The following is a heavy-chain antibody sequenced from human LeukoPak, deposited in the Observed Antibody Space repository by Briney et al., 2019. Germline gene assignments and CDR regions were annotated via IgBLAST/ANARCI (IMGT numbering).Heavy chain of an antibody. CDR3: ARRNYYYGMDV. V-gene: IGHV4-39*01. Sequence: PSETLSLTCTVSGGSISSSSHYWDWIRQPLGKGLEWIGSISYSGSTYYNPSLKSRVTISVDTSKNQFSLNLTSVTAADTAVYYCARRNYYYGMDVWGQGTTVTVSS. CDR1: GGSISSSSHY. CDR2: ISYSGST. J-gene: IGHJ6*02.